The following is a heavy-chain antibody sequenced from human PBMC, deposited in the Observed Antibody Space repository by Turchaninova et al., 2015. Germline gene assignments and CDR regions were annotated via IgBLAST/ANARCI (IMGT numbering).Heavy chain of an antibody. CDR1: GGSIRSYY. J-gene: IGHJ5*02. Sequence: QVQLQESGPGLVKPSETLSLTCTVSGGSIRSYYWTWIRQPPGKGLEGIGYIYYSGSTNYNPPLKSRVTISVDTSKNQFSLKLSSVTPADTAVYYCASHGGGYNWFDPWGQGTLVTVSS. D-gene: IGHD3-16*01. CDR2: IYYSGST. CDR3: ASHGGGYNWFDP. V-gene: IGHV4-59*01.